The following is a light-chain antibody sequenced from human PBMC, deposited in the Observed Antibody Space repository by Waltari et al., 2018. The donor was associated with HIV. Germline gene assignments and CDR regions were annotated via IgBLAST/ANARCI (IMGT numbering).Light chain of an antibody. CDR2: EAV. Sequence: QSALTQPASVSGSPGQSITISCTGTSSDVGNYNLVSWYQHYPGKAAKLMFYEAVKRLSRVSNLISASKSGNTASLTVSGLQAEDEADYYCCSYGGSSTWVFGGGTKLTVL. V-gene: IGLV2-23*01. J-gene: IGLJ3*02. CDR1: SSDVGNYNL. CDR3: CSYGGSSTWV.